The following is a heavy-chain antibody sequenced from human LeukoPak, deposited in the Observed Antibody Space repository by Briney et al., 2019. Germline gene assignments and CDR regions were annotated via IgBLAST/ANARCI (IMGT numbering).Heavy chain of an antibody. CDR2: IRDSGEA. D-gene: IGHD3/OR15-3a*01. CDR3: ARDRAANQDWVEFDP. CDR1: GFRVSDYY. Sequence: GGSLRLSCAVSGFRVSDYYMSGVLQAPGKGLEWVGLIRDSGEAFYADFARGRFAISRDESENTLYLQMNSLRVEDTAVYFCARDRAANQDWVEFDPWGQGTPVIVSS. V-gene: IGHV3-66*03. J-gene: IGHJ5*02.